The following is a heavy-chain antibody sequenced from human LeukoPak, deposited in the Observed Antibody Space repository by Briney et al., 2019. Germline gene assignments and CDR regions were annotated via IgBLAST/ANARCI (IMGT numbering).Heavy chain of an antibody. D-gene: IGHD2-2*01. Sequence: SETLSLTCAVYGGSFSGYYWSWIRQPPGKGLEWIGEINHSGSTNYNPSLKSRVTISVDTSKNQFSLKLSSVTAADTAVYYCARAHPYRIGYCSSTRCYRGAFDIWGRGTMVTVSS. CDR3: ARAHPYRIGYCSSTRCYRGAFDI. CDR1: GGSFSGYY. CDR2: INHSGST. J-gene: IGHJ3*02. V-gene: IGHV4-34*01.